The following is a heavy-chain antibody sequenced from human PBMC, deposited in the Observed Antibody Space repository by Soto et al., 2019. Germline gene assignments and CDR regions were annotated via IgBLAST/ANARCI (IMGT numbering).Heavy chain of an antibody. Sequence: ESGGGLVQPGGSLRLSCAASGFTFSSDWMCWVRQAPGKGLEWVANIKQDGSEKYYVDSVKGRFTISRDNAKNSLSLQMNSLRAEDTAVYYCVRDFLGPFNIWGQGTMVTVSS. CDR1: GFTFSSDW. CDR2: IKQDGSEK. CDR3: VRDFLGPFNI. V-gene: IGHV3-7*01. D-gene: IGHD3-10*01. J-gene: IGHJ3*02.